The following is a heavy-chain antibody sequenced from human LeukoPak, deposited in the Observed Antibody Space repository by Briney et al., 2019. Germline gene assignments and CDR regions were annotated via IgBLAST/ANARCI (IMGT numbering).Heavy chain of an antibody. Sequence: SETLSLTCSVSGGSISSYYWSWIRQPPGKGLEWIGYIYYSGSTNYNPSLKSRVTISVDTPKNQFSLKLSSVTAADTAVYYCARTDYDILTGHFDYWGQGTLVTVSS. CDR2: IYYSGST. CDR3: ARTDYDILTGHFDY. V-gene: IGHV4-59*01. J-gene: IGHJ4*02. D-gene: IGHD3-9*01. CDR1: GGSISSYY.